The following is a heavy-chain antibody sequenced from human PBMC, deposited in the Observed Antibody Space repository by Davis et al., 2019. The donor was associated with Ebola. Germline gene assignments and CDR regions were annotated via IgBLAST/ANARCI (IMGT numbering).Heavy chain of an antibody. D-gene: IGHD3-22*01. J-gene: IGHJ4*02. CDR3: ARVTASYYYDSSGYYTTHWFDY. Sequence: PGGSLRLSCEGSGFIFSNYAFSWVRQAPGKGLEWVSGIMGGNGKSYYSESVKGRFTISRDNTKNTVFLQMNSLTVEDTAVYYCARVTASYYYDSSGYYTTHWFDYWGQGTLVTVSS. CDR2: IMGGNGKS. V-gene: IGHV3-23*01. CDR1: GFIFSNYA.